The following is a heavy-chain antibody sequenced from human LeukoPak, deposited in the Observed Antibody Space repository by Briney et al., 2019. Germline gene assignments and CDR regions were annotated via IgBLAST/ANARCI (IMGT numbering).Heavy chain of an antibody. CDR3: ARLADGRAGNYYDFWNEGSYYFDY. D-gene: IGHD3-3*01. Sequence: SETLSLTCTVSGGSISSSSYYWGWIRQPPGKGLEWIGSIYYSGSTYYNPSLKSRVTISVDTSKNQFSLKLSSVTAVDTAVYYCARLADGRAGNYYDFWNEGSYYFDYWGQGTLVTVSS. V-gene: IGHV4-39*01. CDR2: IYYSGST. J-gene: IGHJ4*02. CDR1: GGSISSSSYY.